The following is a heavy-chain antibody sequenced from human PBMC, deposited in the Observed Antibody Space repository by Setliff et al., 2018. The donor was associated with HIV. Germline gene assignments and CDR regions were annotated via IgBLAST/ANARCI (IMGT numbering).Heavy chain of an antibody. J-gene: IGHJ4*02. V-gene: IGHV5-51*01. CDR1: GYSFTSYW. D-gene: IGHD3-22*01. Sequence: PGESLKISCKGSGYSFTSYWIGWVRQMPGKGLEWVGIIYPGDSDTRYSPSFQGQVTISADKSISAAYLQWSSLKASDTAMYYCARGPHYYDSSGYFNYWGQGTLVTVSS. CDR3: ARGPHYYDSSGYFNY. CDR2: IYPGDSDT.